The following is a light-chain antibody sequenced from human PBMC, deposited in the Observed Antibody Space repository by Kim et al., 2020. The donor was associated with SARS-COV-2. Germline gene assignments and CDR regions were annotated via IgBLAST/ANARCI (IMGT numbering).Light chain of an antibody. J-gene: IGLJ2*01. CDR1: TLGDKY. Sequence: VSPGQTTRITCSGDTLGDKYVCWYQQKPGQSPVLVIYQDTKRPSGIPERFSGSNSGNTATLTIGGTQAMDEADYYCQAWDSSTHVVFGGGTQLTVL. V-gene: IGLV3-1*01. CDR2: QDT. CDR3: QAWDSSTHVV.